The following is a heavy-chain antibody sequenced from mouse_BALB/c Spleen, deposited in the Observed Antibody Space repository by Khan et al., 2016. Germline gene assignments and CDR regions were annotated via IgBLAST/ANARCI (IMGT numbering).Heavy chain of an antibody. J-gene: IGHJ4*01. Sequence: EVQLVESGGGLVQPKGSLKLSCAASGFTFNTYAMNWVRQAPGKGLEWVARIKSKTNNYATYSADSVKDRFTISRDDSQVMLYLQMNNLKTEDTARDYGVGYDYDDWGQGTSVTVSS. CDR1: GFTFNTYA. CDR3: VGYDYDD. V-gene: IGHV10-1*02. D-gene: IGHD2-4*01. CDR2: IKSKTNNYAT.